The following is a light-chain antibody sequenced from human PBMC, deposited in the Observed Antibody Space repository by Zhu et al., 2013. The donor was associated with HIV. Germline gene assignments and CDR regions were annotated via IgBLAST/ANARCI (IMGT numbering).Light chain of an antibody. V-gene: IGLV2-14*01. CDR2: EVT. CDR3: SSYRSTITRV. J-gene: IGLJ2*01. CDR1: SSDVGGHNY. Sequence: QSALTQPASVSGSPGQSITISCTGTSSDVGGHNYVSWYQQYPGKAPKLIIYEVTNRPSGVSHRFSGSKSGNTASLTISGLQAEDEADYYCSSYRSTITRVFGGGTRLTVL.